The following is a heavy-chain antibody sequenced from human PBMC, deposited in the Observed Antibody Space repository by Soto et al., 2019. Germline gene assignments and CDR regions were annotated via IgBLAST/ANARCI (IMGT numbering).Heavy chain of an antibody. J-gene: IGHJ4*02. Sequence: EVQLVESGGGLVQPGGSLRLSCAASGFTVSSNYMSWVRQAPGKGLEWVSVVYIGGNTYYAESVEDRFTISRDNFQNMLYLQMDRLRAGDTAGYYCAGAGGGGFDYWGQGTLVTVSS. V-gene: IGHV3-66*01. CDR3: AGAGGGGFDY. CDR2: VYIGGNT. CDR1: GFTVSSNY. D-gene: IGHD3-10*01.